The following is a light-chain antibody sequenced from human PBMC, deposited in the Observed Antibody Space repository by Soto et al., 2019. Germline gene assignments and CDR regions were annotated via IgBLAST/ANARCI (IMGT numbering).Light chain of an antibody. CDR2: AAS. J-gene: IGKJ5*01. CDR3: PQSYSFPYT. Sequence: DIQMTQSPSSLSASVGDRVTITCRASQSISTYLHWSQQKPGKAPKLLIYAASSLQTWVPSRFSGSGSGTDFTLTISSLLPEDFATFYCPQSYSFPYTFGQGTRPEIK. V-gene: IGKV1-39*01. CDR1: QSISTY.